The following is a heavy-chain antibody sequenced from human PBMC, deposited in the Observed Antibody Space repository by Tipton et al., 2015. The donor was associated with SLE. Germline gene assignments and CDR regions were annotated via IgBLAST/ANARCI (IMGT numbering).Heavy chain of an antibody. CDR3: ARDIGEQGAFDI. CDR2: INPSGGST. V-gene: IGHV1-46*01. CDR1: GYTFTSYY. Sequence: QLVQSGAEVKKPGESLKISCKGSGYTFTSYYMHWVRQAPGQGLEWMGIINPSGGSTSYAQKFQGRVTMTRDTSTSTVYMELSSLRSEDTAVYYCARDIGEQGAFDIWGQGTMVTVSS. D-gene: IGHD3-10*01. J-gene: IGHJ3*02.